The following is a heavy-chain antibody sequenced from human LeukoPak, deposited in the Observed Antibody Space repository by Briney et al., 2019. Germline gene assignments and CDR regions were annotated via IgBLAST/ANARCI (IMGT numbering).Heavy chain of an antibody. CDR2: ISYDGSNK. V-gene: IGHV3-30-3*01. D-gene: IGHD2-15*01. CDR3: ARGVTEDIVVVVAATYYFDY. J-gene: IGHJ4*02. CDR1: GFTFSSYA. Sequence: GRSLRLSCAASGFTFSSYAMHWVRQAPGKGLEWVAVISYDGSNKYYADSVKGRFTISRDNSKNTLNLQMNSLRAEDTAVYYCARGVTEDIVVVVAATYYFDYWGQGTLVTVSS.